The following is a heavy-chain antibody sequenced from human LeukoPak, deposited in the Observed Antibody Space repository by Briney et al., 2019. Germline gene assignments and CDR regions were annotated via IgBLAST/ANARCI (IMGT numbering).Heavy chain of an antibody. D-gene: IGHD3-22*01. CDR3: ARSPHYYDSSGYDY. J-gene: IGHJ4*02. CDR2: IYYSGST. Sequence: KASETLSLTCTVSGGSISSSSYYWSWIRQPPGKGLEWIGYIYYSGSTYYNPSPKSRVTISVDTSKNQFSLKLSSVTAADTAVYYCARSPHYYDSSGYDYWGQGTLVTVSS. V-gene: IGHV4-61*01. CDR1: GGSISSSSYY.